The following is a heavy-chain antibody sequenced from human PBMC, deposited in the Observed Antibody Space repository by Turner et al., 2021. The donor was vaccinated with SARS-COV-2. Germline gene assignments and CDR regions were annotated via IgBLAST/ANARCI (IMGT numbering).Heavy chain of an antibody. CDR2: VSYTGIA. CDR1: IGSISPFY. J-gene: IGHJ4*02. Sequence: QVQLPESGPRLLKPSETLSLTCTVPIGSISPFYWSWIRKPPGAGLQWTGHVSYTGIAHYNPSLQSRLAISFDTSNHQFSLRLNSVTSADTAVYDCARLYAYGSQYYLDFWGRGTLVTVSS. V-gene: IGHV4-59*08. D-gene: IGHD3-10*01. CDR3: ARLYAYGSQYYLDF.